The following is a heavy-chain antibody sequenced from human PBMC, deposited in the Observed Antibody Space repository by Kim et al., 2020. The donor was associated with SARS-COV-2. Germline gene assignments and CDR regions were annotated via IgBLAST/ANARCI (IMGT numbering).Heavy chain of an antibody. J-gene: IGHJ3*02. CDR3: ARGTAHYDTPGFYAFDI. V-gene: IGHV1-18*04. Sequence: ASVKVSCKASGYTFTSYGISWVRQAPGQGLEWMGWISAYNGNTNYAQKLQGRVTMTTDTSTSTAYMELRSLRSDDTAVYYCARGTAHYDTPGFYAFDIWGQGTMVTVSS. CDR2: ISAYNGNT. D-gene: IGHD3-3*01. CDR1: GYTFTSYG.